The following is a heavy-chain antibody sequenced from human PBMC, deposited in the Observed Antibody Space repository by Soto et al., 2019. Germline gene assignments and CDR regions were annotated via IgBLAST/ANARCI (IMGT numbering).Heavy chain of an antibody. Sequence: AGGSLRLSCAASGFTFSSYAMNWVRQAPGKGLEWVSTVSSSGVSTYYADSVKGRFTISRDNSRNTLYLQMNSLRAEDTAVYYCAKVGYYDSRAYFDYWGQGTLVTVSS. J-gene: IGHJ4*02. CDR1: GFTFSSYA. D-gene: IGHD3-22*01. V-gene: IGHV3-23*01. CDR3: AKVGYYDSRAYFDY. CDR2: VSSSGVST.